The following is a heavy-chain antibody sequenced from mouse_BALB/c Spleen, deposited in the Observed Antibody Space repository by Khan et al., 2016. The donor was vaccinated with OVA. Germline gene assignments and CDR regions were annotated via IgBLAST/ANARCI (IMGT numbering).Heavy chain of an antibody. CDR1: GYTFTNYG. CDR3: ARISSYWYSDV. Sequence: QIQLVQSGPELKKPGETVKISCEASGYTFTNYGMNWVKQAPGKGLKWMGWINTYTGEPTYADDFKGRFVFSLETSASTAYLQISNLKNEDMTTYFCARISSYWYSDVWGAGTTVTVSS. J-gene: IGHJ1*01. V-gene: IGHV9-1*02. D-gene: IGHD6-2*01. CDR2: INTYTGEP.